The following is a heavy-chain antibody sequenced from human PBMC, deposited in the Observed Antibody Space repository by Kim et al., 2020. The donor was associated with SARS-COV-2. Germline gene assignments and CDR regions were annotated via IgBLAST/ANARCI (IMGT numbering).Heavy chain of an antibody. CDR1: GFTFSDHY. Sequence: GGSLRLSCAASGFTFSDHYMDWVRQAPGKGLEWVGRTRNKANSYTTEYAASVKGRFTISRDDSKNSLYLQMNSLKTEDTAVYYCAREELVVVPAAITYYYYYYMDVWGKGTTVTVSS. V-gene: IGHV3-72*01. J-gene: IGHJ6*03. CDR2: TRNKANSYTT. CDR3: AREELVVVPAAITYYYYYYMDV. D-gene: IGHD2-2*02.